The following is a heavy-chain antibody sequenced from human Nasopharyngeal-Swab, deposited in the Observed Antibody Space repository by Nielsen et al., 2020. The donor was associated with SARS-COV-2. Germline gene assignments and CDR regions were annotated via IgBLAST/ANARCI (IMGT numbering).Heavy chain of an antibody. Sequence: GESLKISCAASGFTFSTYAMSWVRQAPGKGLEWVSTISGSGGSTYYADSVKGRFTISRDNSKNTLYLQMNSLRAEDTAVYYCAKGGAIRGYSYGTSNFFDYWGQGTLVTVSS. CDR1: GFTFSTYA. CDR2: ISGSGGST. D-gene: IGHD5-18*01. V-gene: IGHV3-23*01. CDR3: AKGGAIRGYSYGTSNFFDY. J-gene: IGHJ4*02.